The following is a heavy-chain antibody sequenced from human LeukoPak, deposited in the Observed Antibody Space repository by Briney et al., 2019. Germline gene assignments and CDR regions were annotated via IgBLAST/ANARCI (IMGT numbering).Heavy chain of an antibody. J-gene: IGHJ4*02. Sequence: GGSLRLSCAASGFTFSSYWMSWVRQAPGKGLEWVANVKQDGSERFYVDFVKGRFIISRDNAKNSLYLQMNSLRAEDTAVYYCATGKSASPSSLGYWGQGTLVIVSS. CDR3: ATGKSASPSSLGY. CDR2: VKQDGSER. D-gene: IGHD3-3*02. V-gene: IGHV3-7*01. CDR1: GFTFSSYW.